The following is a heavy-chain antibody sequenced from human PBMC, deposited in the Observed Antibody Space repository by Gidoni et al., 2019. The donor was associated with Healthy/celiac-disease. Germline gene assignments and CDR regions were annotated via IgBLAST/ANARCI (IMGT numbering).Heavy chain of an antibody. CDR1: GYTLTELS. CDR3: ATDSGSNALAQYSSSWPYYYYYGMDV. V-gene: IGHV1-24*01. Sequence: QVQLVQSGAEVKKPRASVKVSCKVSGYTLTELSMHWVRQAPGKGLEWMGGFDPEDGETIYAQKFQGRVTMTEDTSTDTAYMELSSLRSEDTAVYYCATDSGSNALAQYSSSWPYYYYYGMDVWGQGTTVTVSS. J-gene: IGHJ6*02. CDR2: FDPEDGET. D-gene: IGHD6-13*01.